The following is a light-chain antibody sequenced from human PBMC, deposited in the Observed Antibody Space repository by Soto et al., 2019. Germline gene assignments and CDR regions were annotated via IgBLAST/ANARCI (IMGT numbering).Light chain of an antibody. CDR2: VAS. CDR1: QGVSSSS. J-gene: IGKJ2*01. V-gene: IGKV3-20*01. CDR3: LQYDNSPLYT. Sequence: EIVLTQSPGTLSLSPGERATLSCRASQGVSSSSLAWYQQKAGQAPRLLIYVASSRATGIPDRFSGRGSGTEFSLTISRLEPEDLAIYYCLQYDNSPLYTFGQGTKLEIK.